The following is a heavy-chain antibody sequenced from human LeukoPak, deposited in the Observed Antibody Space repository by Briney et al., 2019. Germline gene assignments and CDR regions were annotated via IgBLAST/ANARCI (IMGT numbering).Heavy chain of an antibody. J-gene: IGHJ4*02. V-gene: IGHV4-34*09. CDR3: ARVNYGSATKEDY. CDR2: IYYSGSA. CDR1: GGSFSGYY. D-gene: IGHD3-10*01. Sequence: SETLSLTCAVYGGSFSGYYWSWIRQPPGKGLEWIGYIYYSGSAYYNPSLKSRVTISVDTSENQFSLKLSSVTAADTAVYYCARVNYGSATKEDYWGQGTLVTVSS.